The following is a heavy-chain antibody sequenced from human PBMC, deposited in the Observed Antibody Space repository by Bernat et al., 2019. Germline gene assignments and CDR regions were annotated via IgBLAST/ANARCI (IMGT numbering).Heavy chain of an antibody. V-gene: IGHV1-24*01. Sequence: QVQLVQSGAEVKKPGASVKVSCKVSGYTLTELSMHWVRQAPGKGLEWMGGFDPEDGETIYAQKFQGSVTMTEDTSTDTAYMELSRLRSEDTAVYYCATDIPRIRFLEWLPPVYWGQGTLVTVSS. CDR1: GYTLTELS. CDR3: ATDIPRIRFLEWLPPVY. CDR2: FDPEDGET. J-gene: IGHJ4*02. D-gene: IGHD3-3*01.